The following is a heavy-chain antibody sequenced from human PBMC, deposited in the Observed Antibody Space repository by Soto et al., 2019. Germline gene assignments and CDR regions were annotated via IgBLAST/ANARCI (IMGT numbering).Heavy chain of an antibody. CDR3: ATPPGGGGY. J-gene: IGHJ4*02. CDR1: GFTVSNNY. D-gene: IGHD3-10*01. CDR2: IYSGGYT. Sequence: EVQLVESGGGLIQPGGSLRLSCAVSGFTVSNNYMSWVRQAPGKGLEGVSVIYSGGYTAYGDSVKGRFTISRDNSKNTQYPKKNTRGPAAPAVFSGATPPGGGGYWGQGTLVTVSS. V-gene: IGHV3-53*01.